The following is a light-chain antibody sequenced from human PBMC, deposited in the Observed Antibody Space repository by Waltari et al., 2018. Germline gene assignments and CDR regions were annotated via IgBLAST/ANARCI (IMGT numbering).Light chain of an antibody. CDR3: YSSDSTGLRV. CDR2: EDT. J-gene: IGLJ1*01. Sequence: SYELTQPPSVSVSPGQTARITCPGHELPRKYAYWFQQKSGQAPRLVIYEDTKRPFGIPERFSGSSSGTVATLTITGAQVDDEADYYCYSSDSTGLRVFGGGTTVVVL. V-gene: IGLV3-10*01. CDR1: ELPRKY.